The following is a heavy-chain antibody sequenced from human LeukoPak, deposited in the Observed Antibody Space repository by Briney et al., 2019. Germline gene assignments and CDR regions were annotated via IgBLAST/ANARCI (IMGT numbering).Heavy chain of an antibody. CDR2: ISGSGGST. D-gene: IGHD3-3*01. J-gene: IGHJ4*02. Sequence: GGSLRLSCAASGFTFSSYAMSWVRRAPGKGLEWVSAISGSGGSTYYADSVKGRFTISRDNSKNTLYLQMNSLRAEDTAVYYCAKDQDEVTIFGVVITFDYWGQGTLVTVSS. V-gene: IGHV3-23*01. CDR3: AKDQDEVTIFGVVITFDY. CDR1: GFTFSSYA.